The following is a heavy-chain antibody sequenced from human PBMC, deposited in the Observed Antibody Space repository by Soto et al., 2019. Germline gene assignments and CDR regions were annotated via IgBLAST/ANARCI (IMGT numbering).Heavy chain of an antibody. CDR1: GFTFISYA. J-gene: IGHJ5*02. D-gene: IGHD3-10*01. V-gene: IGHV3-23*01. Sequence: PGGSLRLSCAASGFTFISYAMSWVLQAPWKGLEWVSAISGSGGSTYYADSVKGRFTISRDNSKNTLYLQMNSLRAEDTAVYYCAKDQEVLLWFGELLNWFDPWGQGTLVTVSS. CDR3: AKDQEVLLWFGELLNWFDP. CDR2: ISGSGGST.